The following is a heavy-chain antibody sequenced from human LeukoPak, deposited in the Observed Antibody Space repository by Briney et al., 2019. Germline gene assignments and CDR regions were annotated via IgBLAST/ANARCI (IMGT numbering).Heavy chain of an antibody. CDR3: AREWDYDSSGYYYNY. D-gene: IGHD3-22*01. V-gene: IGHV1-69*01. J-gene: IGHJ4*02. CDR2: IIPIFGTA. CDR1: GGTFSSYA. Sequence: GSSVKVSCKASGGTFSSYAINWVRQAPGQGLEWMGGIIPIFGTANYAQKFQGRVSITADESTSTAYMELSSLRSEDTAVYYCAREWDYDSSGYYYNYWGQGTLVTVSS.